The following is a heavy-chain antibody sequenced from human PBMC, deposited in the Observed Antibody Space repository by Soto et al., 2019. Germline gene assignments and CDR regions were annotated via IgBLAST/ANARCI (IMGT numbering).Heavy chain of an antibody. CDR1: GYTFTSYC. J-gene: IGHJ4*02. CDR2: INPSGGST. CDR3: AREVVIGVDTAMAYDY. Sequence: ASVKVSCKASGYTFTSYCMHWVRQAPGQGLEWMGIINPSGGSTSYAQKFQGRVTMTRDTSTSTVYMELSSLRSEDTAVYYCAREVVIGVDTAMAYDYWGQGTLVTVSS. D-gene: IGHD5-18*01. V-gene: IGHV1-46*01.